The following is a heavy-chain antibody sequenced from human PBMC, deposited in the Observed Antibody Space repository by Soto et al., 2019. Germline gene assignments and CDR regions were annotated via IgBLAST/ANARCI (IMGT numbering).Heavy chain of an antibody. J-gene: IGHJ5*02. CDR3: ARVSGSPRGWFDP. CDR1: GGTFSSYA. CDR2: IIPIFRPA. V-gene: IGHV1-69*13. D-gene: IGHD6-25*01. Sequence: ASVKVSCKASGGTFSSYAISWVGQAPGQGLVLVVGIIPIFRPANYAQKFQGRVTITADESTSTAYMELSSVRSEDTAVYYCARVSGSPRGWFDPWGQGTLVTVSS.